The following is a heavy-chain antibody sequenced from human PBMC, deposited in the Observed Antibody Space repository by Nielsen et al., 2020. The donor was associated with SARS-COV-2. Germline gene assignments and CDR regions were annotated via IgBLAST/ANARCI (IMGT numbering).Heavy chain of an antibody. CDR2: ISYDGSNK. J-gene: IGHJ4*02. D-gene: IGHD6-13*01. Sequence: GESLKISCAASGFTFSSYAMHWVRQAPGKGLEWVAVISYDGSNKYYADSVKGRFTISRDNSKNTLYLQMNSLRAEDTAVYYCARDREKQLVLRYFDYWGQGTLVTVSS. CDR3: ARDREKQLVLRYFDY. CDR1: GFTFSSYA. V-gene: IGHV3-30-3*01.